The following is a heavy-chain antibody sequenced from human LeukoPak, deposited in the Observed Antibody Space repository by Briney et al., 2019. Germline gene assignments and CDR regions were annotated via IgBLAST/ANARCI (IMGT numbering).Heavy chain of an antibody. Sequence: GGSLRLSCAASGFTFSSYGMHWVRQAPGKGLEGVAFIRYDGSNKYYADSVKGRFTISRDNSKNTLYLQMNSLRAEDTAVYYCAKDLEGDYVVWYFDLWGRGTLVTVSS. CDR3: AKDLEGDYVVWYFDL. D-gene: IGHD4-17*01. J-gene: IGHJ2*01. CDR1: GFTFSSYG. V-gene: IGHV3-30*02. CDR2: IRYDGSNK.